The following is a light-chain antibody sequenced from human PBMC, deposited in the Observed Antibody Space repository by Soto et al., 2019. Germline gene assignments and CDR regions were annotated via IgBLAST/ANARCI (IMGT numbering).Light chain of an antibody. V-gene: IGKV3-15*01. Sequence: ETVMTQSPATLSVSPGERATISCRAGQSVGSHLAWYQQKPGQAPRLLIYGAFARATGVPARFSGSGSGTEFSLTISSLRSEDFAVYYCQQYSNWPLTFGGGTKVDIK. J-gene: IGKJ4*01. CDR1: QSVGSH. CDR3: QQYSNWPLT. CDR2: GAF.